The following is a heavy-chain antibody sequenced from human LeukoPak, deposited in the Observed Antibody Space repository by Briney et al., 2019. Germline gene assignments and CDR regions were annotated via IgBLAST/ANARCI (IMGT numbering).Heavy chain of an antibody. V-gene: IGHV3-64D*06. CDR2: ISMNVQTT. Sequence: PGGSLRLSCSASGFTFTSHVMHWVRQAPGKGLQYVSGISMNVQTTYYAGSVKGRFTISRDSSKNTVYLQMNSLTAEDTAVYYCVREGLERRTNSDHWGQGTLVSVSS. D-gene: IGHD1-1*01. J-gene: IGHJ4*02. CDR1: GFTFTSHV. CDR3: VREGLERRTNSDH.